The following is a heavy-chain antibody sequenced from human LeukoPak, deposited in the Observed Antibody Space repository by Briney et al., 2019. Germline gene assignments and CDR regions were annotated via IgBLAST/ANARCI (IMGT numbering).Heavy chain of an antibody. CDR1: GYTFTKFA. D-gene: IGHD3-22*01. V-gene: IGHV1-8*03. CDR3: AREVDSMVAVDY. Sequence: ASVKVSCKASGYTFTKFAMNWVRQAPGQGLEWMGWINPNSGNTGYAQKFQGRVTITRNTSISTAYMELSSLRSEDTAVYYCAREVDSMVAVDYWGQGTLVTVSS. J-gene: IGHJ4*02. CDR2: INPNSGNT.